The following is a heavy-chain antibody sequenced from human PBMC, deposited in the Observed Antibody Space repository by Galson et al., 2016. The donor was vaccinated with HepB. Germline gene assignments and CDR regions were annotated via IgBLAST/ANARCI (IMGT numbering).Heavy chain of an antibody. CDR3: ARESSSWYQNWFDP. CDR2: IYYSGTT. Sequence: SGVSTKSYYWSWIRQPPGKGLEWIGYIYYSGTTNYNPSLRSRVTMSGDTSKNQFSLNLSSVTAADTAVYYCARESSSWYQNWFDPWGQGTLVTVSS. V-gene: IGHV4-59*12. CDR1: GVSTKSYY. J-gene: IGHJ5*02. D-gene: IGHD6-13*01.